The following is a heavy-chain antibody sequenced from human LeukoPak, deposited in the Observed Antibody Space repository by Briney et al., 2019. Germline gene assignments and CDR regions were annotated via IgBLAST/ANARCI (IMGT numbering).Heavy chain of an antibody. V-gene: IGHV3-49*03. CDR3: TRGRYDILTGYYD. Sequence: GGSLRLSCTASGFTFGDYAMSWFRQAPAKGLEWVGFIRSKAYGGTTEYAASVKGRFIISRDDPKSIAYLQMNSLKTEDTAVYYCTRGRYDILTGYYDWGQGTLVTVSS. J-gene: IGHJ4*02. D-gene: IGHD3-9*01. CDR2: IRSKAYGGTT. CDR1: GFTFGDYA.